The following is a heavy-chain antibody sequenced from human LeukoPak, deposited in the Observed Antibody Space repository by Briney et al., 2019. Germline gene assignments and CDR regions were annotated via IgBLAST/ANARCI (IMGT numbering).Heavy chain of an antibody. J-gene: IGHJ6*02. CDR2: VDYRGIT. CDR3: ARDQLPPRYCSGGSCYYYYGMDV. D-gene: IGHD2-15*01. V-gene: IGHV4-39*01. CDR1: GASISTVGYY. Sequence: SETLSLTCAVSGASISTVGYYWGWIRQAPEKGLEWIGKVDYRGITQYDPSLKSRVIMSLDTSKNQFSLILSSVTAADTAVYYCARDQLPPRYCSGGSCYYYYGMDVWGQGTTVTVSS.